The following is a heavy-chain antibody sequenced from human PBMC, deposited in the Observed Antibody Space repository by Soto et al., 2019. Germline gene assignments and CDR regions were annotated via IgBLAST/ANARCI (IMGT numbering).Heavy chain of an antibody. CDR2: INAGNGNT. Sequence: ASVKVSCKASGYTFTSYAMHWVRQAPGQRLEWMGWINAGNGNTKYSQKFQGRVTITRDTSASTAYMELSSLRSEDTAVYYCARDAVTGLRYFDWFLDYWGQGTLVTVSS. V-gene: IGHV1-3*01. D-gene: IGHD3-9*01. CDR3: ARDAVTGLRYFDWFLDY. J-gene: IGHJ4*02. CDR1: GYTFTSYA.